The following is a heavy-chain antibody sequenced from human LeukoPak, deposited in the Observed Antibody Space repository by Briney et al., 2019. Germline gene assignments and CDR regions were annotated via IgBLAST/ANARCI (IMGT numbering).Heavy chain of an antibody. CDR2: INPNSGGT. Sequence: GASVKVSCKASGYTFTGYYMHWVRQAPGQGLEWMGWINPNSGGTNYAPKFQDRVTMTRDTSINTAYMELSRLTSDDTAVYYCARGAGSGYYSYDYWGQGTLVTVSS. CDR3: ARGAGSGYYSYDY. D-gene: IGHD3-22*01. CDR1: GYTFTGYY. V-gene: IGHV1-2*02. J-gene: IGHJ4*02.